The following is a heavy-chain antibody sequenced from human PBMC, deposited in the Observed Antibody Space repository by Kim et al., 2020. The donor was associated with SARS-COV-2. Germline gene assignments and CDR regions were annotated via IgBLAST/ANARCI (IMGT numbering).Heavy chain of an antibody. CDR3: ARAWWSGYAPWYYYYGMDV. Sequence: SETLSLTCAVYGGSFSGYYWSWIRQPPGKGLEWIGEINHSGSTNYNPSLKSRVAISVDTSKNQFSLKLSSVTAADTAVYYCARAWWSGYAPWYYYYGMDVWGQGTTVTVSS. CDR1: GGSFSGYY. D-gene: IGHD5-12*01. J-gene: IGHJ6*02. V-gene: IGHV4-34*01. CDR2: INHSGST.